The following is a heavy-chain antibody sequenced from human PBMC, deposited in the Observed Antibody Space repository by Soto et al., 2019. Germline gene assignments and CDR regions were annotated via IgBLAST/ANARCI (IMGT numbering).Heavy chain of an antibody. CDR1: GFTFSSYG. V-gene: IGHV3-33*01. J-gene: IGHJ6*02. D-gene: IGHD2-15*01. CDR3: ARAEGYCSGGSCYWGYGMDV. CDR2: IWYDGSNK. Sequence: QVQLVESGGGVVQPGRSLRLSCAAPGFTFSSYGMHWVRQAPGKGLEWVAVIWYDGSNKYYADSVKGRFTISRDNSKNTLYLQMNSLRAEDTAVYYCARAEGYCSGGSCYWGYGMDVWGQGTTVTVSS.